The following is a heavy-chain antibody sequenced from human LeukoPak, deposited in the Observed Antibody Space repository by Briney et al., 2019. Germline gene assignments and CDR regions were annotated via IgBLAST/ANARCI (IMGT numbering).Heavy chain of an antibody. V-gene: IGHV3-48*03. Sequence: GGSLRLSCAASGFTFSSYEMNWVRQAPGKGLEWVPYISSSGSTIYYADSVKGRFTISRDNAKNSLYLQMNSLRAEDTAVYYCARDQVVVPAARFYYYYGMDVWGQGTTVTVSS. D-gene: IGHD2-2*01. CDR3: ARDQVVVPAARFYYYYGMDV. CDR1: GFTFSSYE. J-gene: IGHJ6*02. CDR2: ISSSGSTI.